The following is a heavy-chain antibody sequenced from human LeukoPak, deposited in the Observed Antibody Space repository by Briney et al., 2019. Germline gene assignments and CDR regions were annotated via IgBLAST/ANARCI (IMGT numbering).Heavy chain of an antibody. J-gene: IGHJ6*02. CDR2: INPNSGAT. CDR3: ARDRVGLGFDGMDV. V-gene: IGHV1-2*02. D-gene: IGHD1-26*01. Sequence: ASVKVSCKASGYTFTAYYMYWLRQAPGQGLEWMGWINPNSGATYSAQKFQGRVTMTRDTSISTAYMEMSSLRSDDTAVYYCARDRVGLGFDGMDVWGQGTMVTVSS. CDR1: GYTFTAYY.